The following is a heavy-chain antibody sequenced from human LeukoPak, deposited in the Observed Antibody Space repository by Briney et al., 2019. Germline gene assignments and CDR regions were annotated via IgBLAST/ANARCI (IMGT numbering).Heavy chain of an antibody. CDR1: GFTLSNYW. Sequence: GGSLRLSCAASGFTLSNYWMSWVRQAPGRGLEWVANINPDENEKYYEDSVKGRFTISRDNADNSLYLHMNTLRAEDTAVYYCARFRTVAGNPLEYWGQGTLVTVSS. J-gene: IGHJ4*02. V-gene: IGHV3-7*03. CDR3: ARFRTVAGNPLEY. D-gene: IGHD6-19*01. CDR2: INPDENEK.